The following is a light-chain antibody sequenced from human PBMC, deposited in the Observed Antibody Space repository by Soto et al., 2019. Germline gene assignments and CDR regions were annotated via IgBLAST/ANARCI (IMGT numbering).Light chain of an antibody. CDR3: QQYTTFSRA. J-gene: IGKJ1*01. CDR1: LSLNSR. CDR2: DAS. Sequence: DIQLTQSPSTLSASVGDRVTLTCRASLSLNSRLAWYQQRPGKAPKLLIYDASTLESGVPSRFSGSGSGTEFTLTINNLQPDDLATYICQQYTTFSRALGQGTKVDIK. V-gene: IGKV1-5*01.